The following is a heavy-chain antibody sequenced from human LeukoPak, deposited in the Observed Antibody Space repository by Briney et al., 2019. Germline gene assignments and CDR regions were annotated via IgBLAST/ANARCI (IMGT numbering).Heavy chain of an antibody. CDR2: IKQDGSEK. V-gene: IGHV3-7*01. CDR1: GFPFSSYC. Sequence: GGSLRLPCAASGFPFSSYCMSWARHAPGKGLEWVANIKQDGSEKYYVDSEKGRYTISRDNAKNTLYLQMNSPRAENTAVHYCSRQTRRDGYNYDDWGQGTLVTVSS. D-gene: IGHD5-24*01. CDR3: SRQTRRDGYNYDD. J-gene: IGHJ4*02.